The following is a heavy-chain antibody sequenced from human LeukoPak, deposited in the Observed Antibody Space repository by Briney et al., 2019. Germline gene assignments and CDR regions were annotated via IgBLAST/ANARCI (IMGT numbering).Heavy chain of an antibody. CDR1: GFTFSSYW. CDR2: IKQDGSEK. V-gene: IGHV3-7*01. D-gene: IGHD3-16*02. CDR3: ARVFGGVIVTSGLDI. Sequence: PGGSLRLSCAASGFTFSSYWMSWVRQAPGKELEWVANIKQDGSEKYYVDSVKGRFTISRDNAKNSLYLQMNSLRAEDTAVYYCARVFGGVIVTSGLDIWGQGTMVTVSS. J-gene: IGHJ3*02.